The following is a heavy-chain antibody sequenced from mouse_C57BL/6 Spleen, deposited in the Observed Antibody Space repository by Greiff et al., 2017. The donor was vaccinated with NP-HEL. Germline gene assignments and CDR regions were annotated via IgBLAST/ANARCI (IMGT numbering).Heavy chain of an antibody. CDR1: GYSITSGYY. CDR3: ARVHDSFYYAMDY. J-gene: IGHJ4*01. CDR2: ISYDGSN. V-gene: IGHV3-6*01. Sequence: EVQRVESGPGLVKPSQSLSLTCSVTGYSITSGYYWNWIRQFPGNKLEWMGYISYDGSNNYNPSLKNRISITRDTSKNQFFLKLNSVTTEDTATYYCARVHDSFYYAMDYWGQGTSVTVSS. D-gene: IGHD2-4*01.